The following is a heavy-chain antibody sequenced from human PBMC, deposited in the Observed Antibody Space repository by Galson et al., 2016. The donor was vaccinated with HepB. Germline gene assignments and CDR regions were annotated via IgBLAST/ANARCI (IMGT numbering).Heavy chain of an antibody. Sequence: SVKVSCKASGGTFSSYAITWVRQAPGQGLEWMGAFIPMFGTTNYAQKFQGRVTITADESTSTGYMALSSVRSEDTAVYYWAEGWNYSVWGTFDVFDIWGQGTMVTVSS. D-gene: IGHD3-16*01. CDR3: AEGWNYSVWGTFDVFDI. CDR2: FIPMFGTT. V-gene: IGHV1-69*13. CDR1: GGTFSSYA. J-gene: IGHJ3*02.